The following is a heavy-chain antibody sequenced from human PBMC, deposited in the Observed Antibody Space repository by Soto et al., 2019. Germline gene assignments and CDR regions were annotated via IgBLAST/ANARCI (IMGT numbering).Heavy chain of an antibody. Sequence: QVQLVQSGAEVKKPGSSVNVSCKASGGTFSSYAISWVRQAPGQGLEWMGGIIPIFGTANYAQKFQGRVTITADESTSTAYMELSSLRSEDTAVYYCARARRGYSYGYYYYGMDVWGQGTTVTVSS. CDR3: ARARRGYSYGYYYYGMDV. J-gene: IGHJ6*02. CDR2: IIPIFGTA. D-gene: IGHD5-18*01. V-gene: IGHV1-69*01. CDR1: GGTFSSYA.